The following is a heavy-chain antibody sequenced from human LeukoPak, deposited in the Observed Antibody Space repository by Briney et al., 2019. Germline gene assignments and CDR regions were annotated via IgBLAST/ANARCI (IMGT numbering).Heavy chain of an antibody. CDR3: ARQYLRWFDP. V-gene: IGHV4-39*01. J-gene: IGHJ5*02. Sequence: PSETLSLTCTVSGGSISSSSYYWGWIRQPPGKGLEWIGEINHSGSTNYNPPLKSRVTISVDTSKNQFSLKLSSVTAADTAVYYCARQYLRWFDPWGQGTLVTVSS. CDR2: INHSGST. D-gene: IGHD2-2*01. CDR1: GGSISSSSYY.